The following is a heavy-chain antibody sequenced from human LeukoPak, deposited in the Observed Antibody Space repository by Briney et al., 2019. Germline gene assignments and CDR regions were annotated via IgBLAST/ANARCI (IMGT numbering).Heavy chain of an antibody. D-gene: IGHD2-21*01. CDR2: IKQDGSEK. CDR1: GFTFSSYW. J-gene: IGHJ4*02. V-gene: IGHV3-7*01. CDR3: ARVESGDYFDY. Sequence: PGGSLRLSCAAPGFTFSSYWMSWVRQAPGKGLEWVANIKQDGSEKYYVDSVKGRFTISRDNAKNSLYLQMNSLRAEDTAVYYCARVESGDYFDYWGQGTLVTVSS.